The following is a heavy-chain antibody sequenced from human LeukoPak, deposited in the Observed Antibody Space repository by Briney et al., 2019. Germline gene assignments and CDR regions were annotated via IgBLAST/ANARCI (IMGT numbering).Heavy chain of an antibody. D-gene: IGHD6-19*01. Sequence: ASVKVSCKASGYTFTSYGISWVRQAPGQGLEWMGWISAYNGNTNYAQKLQGRVTMTTDTSTSTAYMEVNSLRSEDTAVYYCARQGTYSSAIGMGYWGQGTLVTVSS. J-gene: IGHJ4*02. CDR2: ISAYNGNT. CDR1: GYTFTSYG. CDR3: ARQGTYSSAIGMGY. V-gene: IGHV1-18*01.